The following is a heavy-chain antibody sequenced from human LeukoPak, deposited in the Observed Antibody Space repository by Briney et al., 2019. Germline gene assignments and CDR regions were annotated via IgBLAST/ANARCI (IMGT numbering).Heavy chain of an antibody. CDR3: VKTPIGSYSGTTYRFSELLASDPY. CDR1: GLSFSRYG. Sequence: GGSLRLSCAASGLSFSRYGMHGVRQAPGKGLEGVAVIWFDGSDTYYLDSVKGRFTISRDNSKNTLYLEMSSLRAEDTAVYFCVKTPIGSYSGTTYRFSELLASDPYRGQGTLVTVSS. V-gene: IGHV3-33*06. CDR2: IWFDGSDT. J-gene: IGHJ4*02. D-gene: IGHD5-12*01.